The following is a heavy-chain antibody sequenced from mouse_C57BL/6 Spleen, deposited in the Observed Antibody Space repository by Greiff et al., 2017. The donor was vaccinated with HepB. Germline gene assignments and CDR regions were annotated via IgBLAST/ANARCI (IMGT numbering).Heavy chain of an antibody. V-gene: IGHV5-9-1*02. J-gene: IGHJ1*03. D-gene: IGHD1-1*01. CDR2: ISSGGDYI. Sequence: EVKVEESGEGLVKPGGSLKLSCAASGFTFSSYAMSWVRQTPEKRLEWVAYISSGGDYIYYADTVKGRFTISRDNARNTLYLQMSSLKSEDTAMYYCTRDYYYGSRYFDVWGTGTTVTVSS. CDR3: TRDYYYGSRYFDV. CDR1: GFTFSSYA.